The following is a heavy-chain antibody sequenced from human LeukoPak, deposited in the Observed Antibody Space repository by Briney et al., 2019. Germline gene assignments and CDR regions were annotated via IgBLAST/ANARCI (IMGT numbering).Heavy chain of an antibody. CDR2: IRYDGGNK. CDR1: KFTFSSYG. V-gene: IGHV3-30*02. J-gene: IGHJ5*02. Sequence: GGSLRLSCAASKFTFSSYGMHWVRQAPGKGLEWVAFIRYDGGNKYYADSVKGRFTVSRDNSKNTLSLQMNSLRAEDTAVYYCARENSGSRRIGFDPWGQGTLVTVSS. CDR3: ARENSGSRRIGFDP. D-gene: IGHD1-26*01.